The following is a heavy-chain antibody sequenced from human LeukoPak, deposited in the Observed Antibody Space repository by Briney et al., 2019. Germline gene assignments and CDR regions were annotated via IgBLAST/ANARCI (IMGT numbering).Heavy chain of an antibody. Sequence: ASVKVSCKASGYTFTGYYMHWVRQAPGQGLEWMGWISAYNGNTNYAQKLQGRVTMTTDTSTSTAYMELRSLRSDDTAVYYCARAGAAAGKGGDYWGQGTLVTVSS. CDR3: ARAGAAAGKGGDY. D-gene: IGHD6-13*01. J-gene: IGHJ4*02. CDR1: GYTFTGYY. CDR2: ISAYNGNT. V-gene: IGHV1-18*04.